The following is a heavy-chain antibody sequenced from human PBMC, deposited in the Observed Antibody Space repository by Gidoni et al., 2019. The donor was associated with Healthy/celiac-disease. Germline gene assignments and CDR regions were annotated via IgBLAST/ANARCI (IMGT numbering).Heavy chain of an antibody. CDR2: ISAYNGNT. Sequence: QVQLVQSGAEVKKPGASVKVSCKASGYTFTSYDISWVRQAPGQGLEWMGWISAYNGNTNYAQKLQGRVTMTTDTSTSTTYMELRSLRSDDTAVYYCARQVIARDYYYYMDVWGKGTTVTVSS. D-gene: IGHD3-22*01. CDR3: ARQVIARDYYYYMDV. V-gene: IGHV1-18*01. J-gene: IGHJ6*03. CDR1: GYTFTSYD.